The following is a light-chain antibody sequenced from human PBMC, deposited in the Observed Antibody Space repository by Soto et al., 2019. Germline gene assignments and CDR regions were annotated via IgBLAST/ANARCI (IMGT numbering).Light chain of an antibody. CDR3: QSYDSSLSGYVV. CDR1: SSNIGAGSD. Sequence: QSVLTQPPSVSGAPGQKVTISCTGSSSNIGAGSDVNWYQQLPGIAPKLLIYRNNNRPSGVPDRFSGSKSGNSASLAITGLQAEDEADYYCQSYDSSLSGYVVFGGRTKLTVL. V-gene: IGLV1-40*01. J-gene: IGLJ2*01. CDR2: RNN.